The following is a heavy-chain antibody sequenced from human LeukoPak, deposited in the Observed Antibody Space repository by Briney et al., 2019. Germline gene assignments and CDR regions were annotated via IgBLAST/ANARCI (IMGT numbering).Heavy chain of an antibody. J-gene: IGHJ3*02. CDR2: ISGSGGNT. D-gene: IGHD6-13*01. CDR1: GFTFSSYA. CDR3: ARDWPSEWQHLPDYDAVDI. V-gene: IGHV3-23*01. Sequence: GGSLRLSCAASGFTFSSYAMSWVRQPPGKGLNWVPSISGSGGNTFYAASVKGRFTISRDNSKNTLYLQMNSLRAEDTAVYYCARDWPSEWQHLPDYDAVDIWGQGTMVTVSS.